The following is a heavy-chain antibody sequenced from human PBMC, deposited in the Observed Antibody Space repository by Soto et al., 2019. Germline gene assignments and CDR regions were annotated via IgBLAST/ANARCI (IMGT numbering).Heavy chain of an antibody. CDR2: ISYDGSNK. CDR3: AKGGDWGYYGMDV. CDR1: GFTFSSYG. D-gene: IGHD2-21*02. J-gene: IGHJ6*02. Sequence: QVQLVESGGGVVQPGRSLRLSCAASGFTFSSYGMHWVRQAPGKGLEWVAVISYDGSNKNYADSVKGRFTISRDNSKNTLYLQMNSRRAEDTAVYYCAKGGDWGYYGMDVWGQGTTVTVSS. V-gene: IGHV3-30*18.